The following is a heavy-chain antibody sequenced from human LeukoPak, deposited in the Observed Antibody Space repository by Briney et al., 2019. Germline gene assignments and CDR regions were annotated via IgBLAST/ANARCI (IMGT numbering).Heavy chain of an antibody. Sequence: GGSLILSCAASGFTFSTYGMSWVRQAPGKGLEWVSAISGSGGSTYYADSVKGRFTISRDNSKNTLYLQMNSLRGEDTAVYYCAKGWAGTAVFHWGQGTLVTVSS. D-gene: IGHD6-19*01. V-gene: IGHV3-23*01. CDR1: GFTFSTYG. J-gene: IGHJ4*02. CDR2: ISGSGGST. CDR3: AKGWAGTAVFH.